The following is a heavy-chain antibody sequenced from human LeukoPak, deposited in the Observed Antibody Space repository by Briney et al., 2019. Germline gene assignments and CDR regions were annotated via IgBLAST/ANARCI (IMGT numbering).Heavy chain of an antibody. J-gene: IGHJ5*02. CDR2: IIPIFGTA. CDR3: ARVAGLIPAAIYWFDP. D-gene: IGHD2-2*02. Sequence: ASVKVSCKASGGTFSSYAISWVRQAPGQGLEWMGGIIPIFGTANYAQKFQGRVTTTADKSTSTAYMELSSLRSEDTAVYYCARVAGLIPAAIYWFDPWGQGTLVTVSS. CDR1: GGTFSSYA. V-gene: IGHV1-69*06.